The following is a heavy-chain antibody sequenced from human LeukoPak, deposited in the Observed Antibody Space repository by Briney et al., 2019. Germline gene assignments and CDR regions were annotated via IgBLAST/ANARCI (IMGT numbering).Heavy chain of an antibody. Sequence: SETLSLTCTVSGYSISSGYYWGWIRQPPGKGLEWTGSIDHSGSTYYNPSLKSRITISVDTSKNQFSLKLSSVTAADTAVYYCATEYSSSSQGRYFDYWGQGTLVTVSS. D-gene: IGHD6-6*01. V-gene: IGHV4-38-2*02. CDR3: ATEYSSSSQGRYFDY. CDR1: GYSISSGYY. CDR2: IDHSGST. J-gene: IGHJ4*02.